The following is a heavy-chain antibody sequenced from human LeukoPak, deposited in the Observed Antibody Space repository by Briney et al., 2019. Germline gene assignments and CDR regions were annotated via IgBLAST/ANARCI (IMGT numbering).Heavy chain of an antibody. CDR1: GGTFSSYA. D-gene: IGHD6-13*01. J-gene: IGHJ3*02. V-gene: IGHV1-69*13. CDR3: ARPTEGTGYSSSWHQAFDI. Sequence: ASVKVSCKASGGTFSSYAISWVRQAPRQGLEWMGGIIPIFGTANYAQKFQGRVTITADESTSTAYMELSSLRSEDTAVYYCARPTEGTGYSSSWHQAFDIWGQGTMVTVSS. CDR2: IIPIFGTA.